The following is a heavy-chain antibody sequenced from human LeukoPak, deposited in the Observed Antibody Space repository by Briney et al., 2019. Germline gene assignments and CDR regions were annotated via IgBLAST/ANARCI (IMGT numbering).Heavy chain of an antibody. D-gene: IGHD3-10*01. Sequence: AASVKVSCKASGYTFTSYDINWVRQAAGQGLEWMGWMNPNSGNTGYAQKLQGRVTITRNTSISTAYMELSSLRSEDTAVYYCAMVRGVYFDYWGQGTLVTVSS. J-gene: IGHJ4*02. CDR3: AMVRGVYFDY. V-gene: IGHV1-8*03. CDR1: GYTFTSYD. CDR2: MNPNSGNT.